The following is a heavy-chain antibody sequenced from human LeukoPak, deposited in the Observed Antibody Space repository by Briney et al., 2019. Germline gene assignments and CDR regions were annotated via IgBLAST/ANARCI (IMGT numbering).Heavy chain of an antibody. CDR1: GFTFSSYW. V-gene: IGHV3-7*01. CDR2: IKQDGSEK. J-gene: IGHJ4*02. D-gene: IGHD6-13*01. Sequence: GGSLRLSCAASGFTFSSYWMSWVRQAPGKGLEWVASIKQDGSEKYYVDSVKGRFTISRDNAKNSLYLQMNSLRAEDTAVYYCARDRGAIIAAAGALDYWGQGTLVTVSS. CDR3: ARDRGAIIAAAGALDY.